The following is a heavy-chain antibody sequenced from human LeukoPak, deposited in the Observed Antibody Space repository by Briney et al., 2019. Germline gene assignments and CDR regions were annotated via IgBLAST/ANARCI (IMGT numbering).Heavy chain of an antibody. D-gene: IGHD6-19*01. CDR3: ARDRAVAGGFDY. Sequence: SVKVSCKASGGTFSSYAITWVRQASGQGLEWRGGIIPIFGTANYAQKFQGRVTITADESTSTAYMELSSLRSEDTAVYYCARDRAVAGGFDYWGQGTLVTVSS. CDR1: GGTFSSYA. J-gene: IGHJ4*02. V-gene: IGHV1-69*13. CDR2: IIPIFGTA.